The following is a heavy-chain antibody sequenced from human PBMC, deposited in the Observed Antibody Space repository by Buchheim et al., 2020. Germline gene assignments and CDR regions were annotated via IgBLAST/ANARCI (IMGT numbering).Heavy chain of an antibody. CDR1: GFTFSSYA. CDR3: AKALTYYDFWSGYCHDY. D-gene: IGHD3-3*01. CDR2: ISGSGGST. J-gene: IGHJ4*02. V-gene: IGHV3-23*01. Sequence: EVQLLESGGGLVQPGGSLRLSCAASGFTFSSYAMSWVRQAPGKGLEWVSAISGSGGSTYYADSVKGRFTISRDNSKNKLYLQMNSLRAEDTAVYYCAKALTYYDFWSGYCHDYWGQGTL.